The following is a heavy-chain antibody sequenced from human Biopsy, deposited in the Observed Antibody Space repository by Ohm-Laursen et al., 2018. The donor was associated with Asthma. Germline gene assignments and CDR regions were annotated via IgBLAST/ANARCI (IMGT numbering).Heavy chain of an antibody. Sequence: SLRLSCAASGFTFSSFGIHWVRQAPGKGLEWVAVISYDGSDKYYADSVKGRFTISRDNSKNTLSLQMNSLRAEDTAVYYCAKGHGDYVFPYFQHWGQGTLVTVSS. J-gene: IGHJ1*01. CDR2: ISYDGSDK. CDR3: AKGHGDYVFPYFQH. CDR1: GFTFSSFG. D-gene: IGHD4-17*01. V-gene: IGHV3-30*18.